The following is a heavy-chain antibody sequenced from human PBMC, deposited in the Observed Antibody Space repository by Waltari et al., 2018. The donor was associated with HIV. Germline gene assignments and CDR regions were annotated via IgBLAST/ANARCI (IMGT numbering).Heavy chain of an antibody. J-gene: IGHJ3*02. CDR1: GFTFSSYS. CDR3: ASGSGYSSSSYAFDI. V-gene: IGHV3-21*06. Sequence: EVQLVESGGGLVKPGGSLRLSCAASGFTFSSYSMHWVRQAPGKGLEWVSSISSSSSYIYSADSVKGRFTISRDNAKNSLYLQMNSLRAEDTAVYYCASGSGYSSSSYAFDIWGQGTMVTVSS. CDR2: ISSSSSYI. D-gene: IGHD6-13*01.